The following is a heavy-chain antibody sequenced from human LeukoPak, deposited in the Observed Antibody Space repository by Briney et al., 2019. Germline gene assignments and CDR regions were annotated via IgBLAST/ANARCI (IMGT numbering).Heavy chain of an antibody. CDR3: ARDSHITIFGVVTYYYGMDV. D-gene: IGHD3-3*01. V-gene: IGHV1-8*01. CDR1: GYTFTSYD. J-gene: IGHJ6*02. Sequence: GASVKVSCKASGYTFTSYDFNWVRQATGQRPEWMGWMSPNSGDTGYAQKFQDRVTMTRNTSISTAYMELSSLRSDDTAVYYCARDSHITIFGVVTYYYGMDVWGQGTTVTVSS. CDR2: MSPNSGDT.